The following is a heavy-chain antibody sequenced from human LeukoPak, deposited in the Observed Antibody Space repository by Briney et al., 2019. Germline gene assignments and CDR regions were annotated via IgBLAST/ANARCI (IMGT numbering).Heavy chain of an antibody. Sequence: GGSLRLSCPASGFTFDDYAMHWVRHAPGKGLEWVSGISWNSGSIVYADSVKGRFTISRDTAKIPLYVQMNSLSAEDTALYYCAKDTRHYYGSGSYFDYWGQGTLVTVSS. V-gene: IGHV3-9*01. J-gene: IGHJ4*02. CDR2: ISWNSGSI. CDR3: AKDTRHYYGSGSYFDY. D-gene: IGHD3-10*01. CDR1: GFTFDDYA.